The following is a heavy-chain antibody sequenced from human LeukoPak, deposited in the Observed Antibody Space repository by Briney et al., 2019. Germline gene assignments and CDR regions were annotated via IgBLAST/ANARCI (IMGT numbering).Heavy chain of an antibody. CDR3: ARGDIVVVPAAIRYYYYYGMDV. CDR1: GYSFTSYW. J-gene: IGHJ6*02. V-gene: IGHV5-51*01. Sequence: GESLKISCKGSGYSFTSYWIGWVRQMPGKGLEWMGIIYPGDSDTRYSPSFQGQVTISADKSISTAYPQWSSLKASDTAMYYCARGDIVVVPAAIRYYYYYGMDVWGQGTTVTVSS. CDR2: IYPGDSDT. D-gene: IGHD2-2*02.